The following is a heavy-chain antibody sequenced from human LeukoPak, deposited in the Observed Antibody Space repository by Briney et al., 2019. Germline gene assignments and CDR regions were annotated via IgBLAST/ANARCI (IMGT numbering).Heavy chain of an antibody. J-gene: IGHJ3*01. D-gene: IGHD3-10*01. CDR1: GFTFDDYG. CDR2: INWNGGST. CDR3: ARELWSSGSGSFRAFDF. Sequence: PGGSLRLSCAASGFTFDDYGMSWVRQAPGKGLEWVSYINWNGGSTGYADSVKGRFTISRDNAKNSLYLRMNSLRADDTALYYCARELWSSGSGSFRAFDFWGQGTMVTVSS. V-gene: IGHV3-20*04.